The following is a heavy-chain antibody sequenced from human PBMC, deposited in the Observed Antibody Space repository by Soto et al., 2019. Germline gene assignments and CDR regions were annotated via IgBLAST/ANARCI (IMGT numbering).Heavy chain of an antibody. J-gene: IGHJ5*02. D-gene: IGHD3-16*01. Sequence: ETLSLTCPVSGGSITNYYWSWIRQPAGKGLEWIGRMYTKERTNYNLSFKSRVTMSVDTSKNQFSLKLNAVTAADTAAYYCARDDYKDGGNNWFDPWGQGTLVTVSS. CDR1: GGSITNYY. V-gene: IGHV4-4*07. CDR3: ARDDYKDGGNNWFDP. CDR2: MYTKERT.